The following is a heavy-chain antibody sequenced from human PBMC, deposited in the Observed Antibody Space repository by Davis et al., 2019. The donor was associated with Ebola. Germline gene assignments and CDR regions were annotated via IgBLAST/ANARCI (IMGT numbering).Heavy chain of an antibody. CDR2: IYYSGIT. V-gene: IGHV4-39*01. Sequence: MPSETLSLTCTVSAFSIIRLSSYWGWIRQPPRKGLEWIGSIYYSGITYYNPSLKSRVTISVDTSKNQFSLKLRSVTAADTAVYYCARQGWSGYSLRHWLDQWGRGTLVTVSS. J-gene: IGHJ5*02. CDR3: ARQGWSGYSLRHWLDQ. D-gene: IGHD3-3*01. CDR1: AFSIIRLSSY.